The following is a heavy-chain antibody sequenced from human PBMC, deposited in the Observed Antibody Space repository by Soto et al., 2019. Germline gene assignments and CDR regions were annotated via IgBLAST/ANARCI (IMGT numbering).Heavy chain of an antibody. CDR2: IYYSGST. D-gene: IGHD2-21*01. V-gene: IGHV4-31*03. Sequence: SETLSLTCTVSGGSISSGGYYWSWIRQHPGKGLEWIGYIYYSGSTYYNPSLKSRVTISVDTSKNQFSLKLSSVTAADTAVYYCARVSHFVELLGDYYGMDVWGKGTTVTVSS. CDR3: ARVSHFVELLGDYYGMDV. J-gene: IGHJ6*04. CDR1: GGSISSGGYY.